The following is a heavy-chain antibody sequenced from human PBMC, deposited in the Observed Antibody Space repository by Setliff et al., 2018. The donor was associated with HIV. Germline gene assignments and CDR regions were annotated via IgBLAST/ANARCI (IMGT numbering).Heavy chain of an antibody. J-gene: IGHJ3*02. CDR2: ISSSSSSYT. V-gene: IGHV3-11*05. CDR1: GFTFSDYY. Sequence: GGSLRLSCAASGFTFSDYYMSWIRQAPGKGLEWVSYISSSSSSYTNYADSVKSRFTISRDNAKNSLYLQMNSLRAEDTAVYYCAKDLATMIVVVPDAFDIWGQGTMVTVSS. CDR3: AKDLATMIVVVPDAFDI. D-gene: IGHD3-22*01.